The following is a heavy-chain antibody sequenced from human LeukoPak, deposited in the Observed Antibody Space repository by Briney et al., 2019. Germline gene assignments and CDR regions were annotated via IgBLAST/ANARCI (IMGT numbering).Heavy chain of an antibody. CDR3: TRVGYIDEGIDY. D-gene: IGHD5-24*01. V-gene: IGHV3-7*04. CDR1: GFTFSSYW. Sequence: GGSLRLSCEVSGFTFSSYWMNWVRQAPGKGLEWVANIKQDGSDKYYVDSVKGRFTISRDNAKNSLYLQMNSLRAEDTAIYYCTRVGYIDEGIDYWGQGTLVTVSS. J-gene: IGHJ4*02. CDR2: IKQDGSDK.